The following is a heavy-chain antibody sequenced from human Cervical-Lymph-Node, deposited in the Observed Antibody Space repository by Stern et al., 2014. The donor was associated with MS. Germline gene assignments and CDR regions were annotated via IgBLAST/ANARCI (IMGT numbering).Heavy chain of an antibody. Sequence: MQLVESGGGVVQPGRSLRISCAASGFTFSSYGIHWVRLTPGKGLEWAAVIWYDGSNKYYADSVKGRFTISRDNSENTVYLQMNSLRPEDTAVYYCAKGDSSSPLEYWGQGTLVTVSS. CDR1: GFTFSSYG. V-gene: IGHV3-33*06. J-gene: IGHJ4*02. D-gene: IGHD6-6*01. CDR2: IWYDGSNK. CDR3: AKGDSSSPLEY.